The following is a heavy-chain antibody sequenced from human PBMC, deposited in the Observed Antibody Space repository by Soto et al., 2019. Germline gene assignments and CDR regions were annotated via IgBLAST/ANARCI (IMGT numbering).Heavy chain of an antibody. Sequence: QLQLQESGPGLVRPSETLSLTCTVSGGSMSSSNYYWGWIRQPPGKGLEWIGSIHYSGSTYYNPSLKSRVTISVDTSKNQFYLKLRSVTAADTSVYYCARHACNSPSCGPSDIWGQGTMVTVSS. D-gene: IGHD2-2*01. CDR2: IHYSGST. J-gene: IGHJ3*02. CDR3: ARHACNSPSCGPSDI. CDR1: GGSMSSSNYY. V-gene: IGHV4-39*01.